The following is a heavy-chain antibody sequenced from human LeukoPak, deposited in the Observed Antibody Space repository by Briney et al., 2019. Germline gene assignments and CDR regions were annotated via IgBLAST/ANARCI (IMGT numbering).Heavy chain of an antibody. CDR1: GFTFSNYA. J-gene: IGHJ4*02. D-gene: IGHD3-22*01. Sequence: GGSLRLSCAASGFTFSNYAMSCVRQARGKGLEWVSAISGSGGSTYYADSVKGRSTISRDNSKNTLYLQMDSLRAEDTAVYYCAKRYYYDSGGYQGYFDYWGQGTLVTVSS. V-gene: IGHV3-23*01. CDR3: AKRYYYDSGGYQGYFDY. CDR2: ISGSGGST.